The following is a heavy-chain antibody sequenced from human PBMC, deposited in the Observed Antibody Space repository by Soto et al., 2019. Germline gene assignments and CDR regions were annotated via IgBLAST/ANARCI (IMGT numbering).Heavy chain of an antibody. Sequence: QVQLVQSGAEVKKPGSSVKVSCTASGGTFSRYGFTWVRQAPGQGFQWMGGIIPIFGTTHYEQNFQGRLSITADESTSTVYMELSSLRSDDTAIYFCARTYYQWETLHHFDFWGQGTLVTVSS. V-gene: IGHV1-69*01. J-gene: IGHJ4*02. CDR3: ARTYYQWETLHHFDF. CDR1: GGTFSRYG. CDR2: IIPIFGTT. D-gene: IGHD1-26*01.